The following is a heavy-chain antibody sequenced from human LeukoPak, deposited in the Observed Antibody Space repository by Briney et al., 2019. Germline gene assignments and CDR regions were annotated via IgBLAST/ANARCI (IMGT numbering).Heavy chain of an antibody. Sequence: SVTVSCTASGGTFSSYAISWVRQAPGQGLEWMGGIIPIFGTANYAQKFQGRVTITADESTSTAYMELSSLRSEDTAVYYCARDSSSRSRSFDYWGQGTLVTVSS. CDR1: GGTFSSYA. D-gene: IGHD6-6*01. CDR3: ARDSSSRSRSFDY. V-gene: IGHV1-69*01. CDR2: IIPIFGTA. J-gene: IGHJ4*02.